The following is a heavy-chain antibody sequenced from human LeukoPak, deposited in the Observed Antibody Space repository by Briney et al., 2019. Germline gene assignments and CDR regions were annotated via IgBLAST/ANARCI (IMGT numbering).Heavy chain of an antibody. Sequence: PSQTLSLACDVNDESFSTYYWSWIRQSPGKGLEWIAEISHRGTSTYNPSLQSRVTVSVDASKNHFSLRVKSVIAADTAIYYCARKRRRGYYLNSAFDMWGQGTMVTVSS. CDR2: ISHRGTS. V-gene: IGHV4-34*01. CDR3: ARKRRRGYYLNSAFDM. CDR1: DESFSTYY. D-gene: IGHD3-3*01. J-gene: IGHJ3*02.